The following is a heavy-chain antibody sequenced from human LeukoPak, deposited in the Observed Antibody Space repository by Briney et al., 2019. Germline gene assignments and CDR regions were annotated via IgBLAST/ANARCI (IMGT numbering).Heavy chain of an antibody. CDR2: IYYSGST. D-gene: IGHD3-22*01. CDR3: ARIEYYYDSSGYYFYYFDY. Sequence: PSETLSLTCTVSGGSISSYYWSWIRQPPGKGLEWIGYIYYSGSTNYNPSLKSRVTISVDTSKNQFSLRLSSVTAADTAVYYCARIEYYYDSSGYYFYYFDYWGQGTLVTVSS. V-gene: IGHV4-59*01. J-gene: IGHJ4*02. CDR1: GGSISSYY.